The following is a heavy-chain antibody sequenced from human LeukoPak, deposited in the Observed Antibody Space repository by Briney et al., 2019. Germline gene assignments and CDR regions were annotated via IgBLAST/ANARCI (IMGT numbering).Heavy chain of an antibody. Sequence: ASVKVSCKVSGYTLTELSMHWVRQAPGKGLEWMGGFDPEDGETIYAQKFQGRVTMTADTSTDTAYMELSSLRSEDTAVYYCARKLAVAGTSFDYWGQGTLVTVSS. CDR1: GYTLTELS. CDR2: FDPEDGET. V-gene: IGHV1-24*01. CDR3: ARKLAVAGTSFDY. D-gene: IGHD6-19*01. J-gene: IGHJ4*02.